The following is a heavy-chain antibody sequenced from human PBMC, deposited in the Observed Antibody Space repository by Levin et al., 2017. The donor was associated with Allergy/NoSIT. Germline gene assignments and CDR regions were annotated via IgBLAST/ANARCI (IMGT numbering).Heavy chain of an antibody. J-gene: IGHJ6*02. CDR3: ARGLIGGESSGWSGYYYYYGMDV. V-gene: IGHV1-8*01. Sequence: GESLKISCKASGYTFTSYDINWVRQATGQGLEWMGWMNPNSGNTGYAQKFQGRVTMTRNTSISTAYMELSSLRSEDTAVYYCARGLIGGESSGWSGYYYYYGMDVWGQGTTVTVSS. CDR1: GYTFTSYD. D-gene: IGHD6-19*01. CDR2: MNPNSGNT.